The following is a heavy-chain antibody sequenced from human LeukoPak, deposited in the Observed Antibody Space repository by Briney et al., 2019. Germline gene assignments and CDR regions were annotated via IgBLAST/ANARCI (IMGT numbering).Heavy chain of an antibody. D-gene: IGHD4-17*01. CDR3: ARSDYHPYYYYYYYMDV. J-gene: IGHJ6*03. Sequence: ASVKVSCKASGYTFTGYYMHWVRQAPGQGLEWMGWIDPNSGGTNYTQKFQGRVTMTRDTSLSTAYMELSRMRSDDTAVYYCARSDYHPYYYYYYYMDVWGKGTTVTVSS. CDR2: IDPNSGGT. V-gene: IGHV1-2*02. CDR1: GYTFTGYY.